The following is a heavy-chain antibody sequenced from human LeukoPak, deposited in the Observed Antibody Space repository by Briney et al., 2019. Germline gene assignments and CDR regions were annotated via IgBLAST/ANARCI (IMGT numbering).Heavy chain of an antibody. D-gene: IGHD3-10*01. Sequence: GGSLRLSCAVSGITLSNYGMSWVRQAPGKGLEWVAGISGSGGSTNYADSVKGRFTISRDNPKNTLYLQMRSLRAEDTAVYFCAKRGVVIRVILVGFHKEAYYFDSWGQGALVTVSS. V-gene: IGHV3-23*01. CDR3: AKRGVVIRVILVGFHKEAYYFDS. CDR1: GITLSNYG. CDR2: ISGSGGST. J-gene: IGHJ4*02.